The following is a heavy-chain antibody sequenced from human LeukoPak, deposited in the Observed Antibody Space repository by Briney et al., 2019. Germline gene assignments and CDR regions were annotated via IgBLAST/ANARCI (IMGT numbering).Heavy chain of an antibody. V-gene: IGHV1-2*02. CDR1: GYTFTDYY. CDR2: INPKSGGT. CDR3: ARRWGSGSLQVLDS. J-gene: IGHJ4*02. D-gene: IGHD3-10*01. Sequence: ASVKVSCKTSGYTFTDYYMHWVRQAPGQGLEWMGWINPKSGGTKYAQKFQGRVTMTGDTSISTAYMELSRVRSDDTAVYYCARRWGSGSLQVLDSWGQGTLVTVSS.